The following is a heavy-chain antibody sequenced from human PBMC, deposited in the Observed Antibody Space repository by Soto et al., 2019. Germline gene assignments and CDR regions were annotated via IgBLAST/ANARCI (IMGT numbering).Heavy chain of an antibody. J-gene: IGHJ6*02. V-gene: IGHV4-39*01. CDR1: GGCISSSSYY. D-gene: IGHD3-10*01. CDR2: IYYSGST. CDR3: AGITMVRGVIMGIGYYGMDV. Sequence: SETLSLTCTVSGGCISSSSYYWGWIRQPPGKGLEWIGSIYYSGSTYYNPSLKSRVTISVDTSKNQFSLKLSSVTAADTAVYYCAGITMVRGVIMGIGYYGMDVWGQGTTVTVS.